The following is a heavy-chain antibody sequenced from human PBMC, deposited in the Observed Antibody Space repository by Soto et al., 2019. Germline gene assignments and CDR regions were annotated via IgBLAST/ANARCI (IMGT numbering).Heavy chain of an antibody. V-gene: IGHV1-69*02. J-gene: IGHJ6*03. CDR2: IIPILNIA. CDR1: GGTFSNYT. D-gene: IGHD4-17*01. CDR3: ARVSEMGTVTDGVYYYMDV. Sequence: QVQLVQSGAEVKKPGSSVKVSCKASGGTFSNYTISWVRQAPGQGLEWLGRIIPILNIANYAQKFQGRVTITADKSTTTAYMELSSLRSENTAVYYCARVSEMGTVTDGVYYYMDVGGKGTTVTVSS.